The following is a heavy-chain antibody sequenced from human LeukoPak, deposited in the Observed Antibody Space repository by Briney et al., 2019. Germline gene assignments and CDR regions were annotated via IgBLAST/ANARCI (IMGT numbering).Heavy chain of an antibody. Sequence: ASVKVSCKASGYTFTSYYMHWVRQAPGQGLEWMGIINPSGGSTSYAQKFQGRVTMTRDTSTSTVYMELSSLRSEDTAVCYCARDEISRYSYGYWFDPWGQGTLVTVSS. CDR2: INPSGGST. J-gene: IGHJ5*02. D-gene: IGHD5-18*01. CDR3: ARDEISRYSYGYWFDP. CDR1: GYTFTSYY. V-gene: IGHV1-46*01.